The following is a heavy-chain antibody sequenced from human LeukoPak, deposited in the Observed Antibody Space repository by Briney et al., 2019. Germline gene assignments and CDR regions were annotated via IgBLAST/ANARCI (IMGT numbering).Heavy chain of an antibody. J-gene: IGHJ4*02. CDR2: IRTKANNYAT. Sequence: QPGGSLKLSCAGSGFTFSGSAMHWVRQASGRGLEWIGHIRTKANNYATAYSASVRGRFTISRDDSTNTAYLQMNSLKIEASAIYYCTRLGEYASLSGDYWGQGTLVTVSS. CDR3: TRLGEYASLSGDY. CDR1: GFTFSGSA. V-gene: IGHV3-73*01. D-gene: IGHD2-2*01.